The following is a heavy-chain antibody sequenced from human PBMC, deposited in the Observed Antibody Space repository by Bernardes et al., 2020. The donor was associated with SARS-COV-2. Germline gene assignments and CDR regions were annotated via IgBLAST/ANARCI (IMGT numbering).Heavy chain of an antibody. J-gene: IGHJ4*02. CDR2: IKNDERTT. D-gene: IGHD2-15*01. CDR1: GFTFSSHY. Sequence: GGSLRLSCVASGFTFSSHYMHWVRQVPGTGLLWVARIKNDERTTDYADSAKGRFTISRDNGKNTLFLQMNSLRVEDTAEYFCVRGGSATLWGMWHWGQGTLVTVSS. CDR3: VRGGSATLWGMWH. V-gene: IGHV3-74*01.